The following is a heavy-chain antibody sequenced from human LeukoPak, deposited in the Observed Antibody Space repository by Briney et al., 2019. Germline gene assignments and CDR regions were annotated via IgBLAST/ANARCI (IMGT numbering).Heavy chain of an antibody. CDR2: IYYSGTT. CDR3: ATRYCSSTSCYPPHYYFDY. Sequence: TPSETLSLTCTVSGGSISSYYWSWIRQPLGKGLEWIGYIYYSGTTNYNPSLKSRVTISADTSKNQFSLKLTSVTAADTAVYYCATRYCSSTSCYPPHYYFDYWGQGTLVTVSS. CDR1: GGSISSYY. J-gene: IGHJ4*02. V-gene: IGHV4-59*08. D-gene: IGHD2-2*01.